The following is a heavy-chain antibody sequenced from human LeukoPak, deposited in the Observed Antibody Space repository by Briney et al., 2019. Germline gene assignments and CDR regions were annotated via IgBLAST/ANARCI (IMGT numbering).Heavy chain of an antibody. CDR2: IYTSGST. CDR3: ARHYCSSTSCYTNYYYYMDV. Sequence: SETLSLTCTVSGGSISSGSYYWSWIRQPAGKGLEWIGRIYTSGSTNYNPSLKSRVTISVDTSKNQFSLKLSSVTAADTAVYYCARHYCSSTSCYTNYYYYMDVWGKGTTVTASS. D-gene: IGHD2-2*02. CDR1: GGSISSGSYY. J-gene: IGHJ6*03. V-gene: IGHV4-61*02.